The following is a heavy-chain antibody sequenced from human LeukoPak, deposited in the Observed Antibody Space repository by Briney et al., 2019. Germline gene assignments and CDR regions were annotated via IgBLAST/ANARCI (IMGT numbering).Heavy chain of an antibody. Sequence: GGSLRLSCAASGFTFSSYAMHWVRQAPGKGLVWVSRLNGDGGTTRYADSVKGRFTISRGNAKNTVYLQMNSLRAEDTAVYYCARDRGALDYWGQGTLVTVSS. J-gene: IGHJ4*02. V-gene: IGHV3-74*01. CDR2: LNGDGGTT. CDR3: ARDRGALDY. CDR1: GFTFSSYA.